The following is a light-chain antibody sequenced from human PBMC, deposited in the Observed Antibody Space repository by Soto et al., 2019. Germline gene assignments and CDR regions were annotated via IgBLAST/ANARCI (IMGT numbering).Light chain of an antibody. Sequence: EAVLTQSPSTLSLSPGERATLSCRARQSVDYYLAWYQQKPGQAPRLLIYDATNRATGTPARFSGSASGTDFALSISTLASEDFAVYQCQQRSNGPSLIFGGGTKVEIK. J-gene: IGKJ4*01. CDR3: QQRSNGPSLI. CDR2: DAT. CDR1: QSVDYY. V-gene: IGKV3-11*01.